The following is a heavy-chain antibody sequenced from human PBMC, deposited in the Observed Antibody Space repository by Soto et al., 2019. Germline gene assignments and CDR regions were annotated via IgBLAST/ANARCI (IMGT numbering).Heavy chain of an antibody. D-gene: IGHD3-10*01. Sequence: EVQLVESGGGLVQPGGSLRLSCAASGFTFSSYSMNWVRQAPGKGLERVSYISSSSSTIYYADSVKGRFTNSRDNAKNPLYLQMNSLRAEDTAVYYCAREQYYYGSGSWGYWGQGTLVTVSS. CDR1: GFTFSSYS. CDR2: ISSSSSTI. CDR3: AREQYYYGSGSWGY. J-gene: IGHJ4*02. V-gene: IGHV3-48*01.